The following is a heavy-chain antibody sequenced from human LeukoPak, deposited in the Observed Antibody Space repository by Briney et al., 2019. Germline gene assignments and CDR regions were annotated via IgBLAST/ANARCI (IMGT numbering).Heavy chain of an antibody. V-gene: IGHV4-4*07. CDR1: GGSISSYY. Sequence: SETLSLTCTVSGGSISSYYWSWLRQPAGKGLEWIGRIYTSGSTNYNPSLKSRVTMSVDTSKNQFSLKLSSVTAADTAVYYCARVKYYDSSGYYYGRGYYFDYWGQGTLVTVSS. J-gene: IGHJ4*02. CDR2: IYTSGST. D-gene: IGHD3-22*01. CDR3: ARVKYYDSSGYYYGRGYYFDY.